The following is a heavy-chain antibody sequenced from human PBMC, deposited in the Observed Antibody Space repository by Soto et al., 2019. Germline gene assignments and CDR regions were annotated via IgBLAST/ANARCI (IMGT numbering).Heavy chain of an antibody. CDR3: ASCYYYDSSGYFDGLDY. CDR2: IIPIFGTA. CDR1: GGTFSSYA. D-gene: IGHD3-22*01. Sequence: QVQLVQSGAEVKKPGSSVKVSCKASGGTFSSYAISWVRQAPGQGLEWMGGIIPIFGTANYAQKFQGRVTITADEFTSTAYMELSSLRSEDTAVYYCASCYYYDSSGYFDGLDYWGQGTLVTVSS. J-gene: IGHJ4*02. V-gene: IGHV1-69*01.